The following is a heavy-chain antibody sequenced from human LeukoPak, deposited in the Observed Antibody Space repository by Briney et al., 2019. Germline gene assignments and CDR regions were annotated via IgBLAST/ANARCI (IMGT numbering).Heavy chain of an antibody. CDR1: GFTFSNAW. V-gene: IGHV3-15*01. Sequence: GGSLRLSCAASGFTFSNAWMNWVRQAPGKGLEWVGRIKSKSDGGTTDYAAPVKGRFTISRDDSKNTLYLQMNSLKTEDAAVYYCSTSDTAKVNYFDYWGQGTLVTVSS. J-gene: IGHJ4*02. CDR3: STSDTAKVNYFDY. D-gene: IGHD5-18*01. CDR2: IKSKSDGGTT.